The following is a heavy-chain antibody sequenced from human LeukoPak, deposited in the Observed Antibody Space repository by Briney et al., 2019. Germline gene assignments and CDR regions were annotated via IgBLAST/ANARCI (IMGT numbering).Heavy chain of an antibody. Sequence: AAVKVSCKASGYTFTGYYMHWVRQAPGQGLEWMGWINSNSGGTNYAQKFQGRVTMTRDTSISTAYMELSRLRSDDTAVYYCARGAYYYDSSGSNFGGYWGQGTLVTVST. CDR2: INSNSGGT. D-gene: IGHD3-22*01. CDR1: GYTFTGYY. V-gene: IGHV1-2*02. J-gene: IGHJ4*02. CDR3: ARGAYYYDSSGSNFGGY.